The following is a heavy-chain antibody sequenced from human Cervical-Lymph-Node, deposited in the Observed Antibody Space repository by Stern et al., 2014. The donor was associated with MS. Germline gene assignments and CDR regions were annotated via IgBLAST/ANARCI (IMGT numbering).Heavy chain of an antibody. CDR2: IWHYGKKK. CDR1: GFTFSSYG. Sequence: MQLVQSGGGVVQPGRSLRVSCAASGFTFSSYGINWVRQAPDQGLEWVAVIWHYGKKKFFAESVEGRFTISRDNSKNTVYLEMNSLRAEDTAVYYCARDRYGLGYYVDHWGQGTLVTVSS. J-gene: IGHJ4*02. CDR3: ARDRYGLGYYVDH. D-gene: IGHD3-10*01. V-gene: IGHV3-33*01.